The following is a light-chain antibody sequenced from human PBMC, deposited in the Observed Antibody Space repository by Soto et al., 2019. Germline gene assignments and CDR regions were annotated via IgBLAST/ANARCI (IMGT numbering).Light chain of an antibody. CDR1: QNINRY. CDR3: HQSFTVPIT. CDR2: GAS. J-gene: IGKJ5*01. V-gene: IGKV1-39*01. Sequence: DIQMTQSPSSLSASVGDRVTITCRASQNINRYVSWFQQKPGKAPNRLIFGASNLQTGVPSRFSGSGSGTEFTLTITNLQPEDFVTYYCHQSFTVPITFGQGTRLDIK.